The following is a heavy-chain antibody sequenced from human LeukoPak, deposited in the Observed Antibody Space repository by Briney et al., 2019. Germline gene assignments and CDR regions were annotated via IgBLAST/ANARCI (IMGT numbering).Heavy chain of an antibody. CDR3: ARGGIYEFWSGYDY. D-gene: IGHD3-3*01. CDR1: GYTFTSYD. J-gene: IGHJ4*02. CDR2: MNPNSGNT. Sequence: ASVKVSCKASGYTFTSYDINWVRQATGQGLEWVGWMNPNSGNTGYAQKFQGRVTMTRNTSISTAYMALSSVRSEDTAVYYCARGGIYEFWSGYDYWGEGTLVTVSS. V-gene: IGHV1-8*01.